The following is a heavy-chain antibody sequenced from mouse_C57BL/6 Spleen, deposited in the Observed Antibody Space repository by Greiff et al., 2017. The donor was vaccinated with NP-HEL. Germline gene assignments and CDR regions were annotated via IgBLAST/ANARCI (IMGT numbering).Heavy chain of an antibody. CDR3: LGRDFDH. Sequence: VQLQQSGAELVRPGASVKLSCTASGFNIKDDYMHWVKQRPEQGLEWIGWIDPENGDTEYASKFQGKATITADTSSNTAYLQLSSLTSEDTAVYYCLGRDFDHWGQGTTLTVSS. CDR1: GFNIKDDY. J-gene: IGHJ2*01. V-gene: IGHV14-4*01. CDR2: IDPENGDT. D-gene: IGHD4-1*01.